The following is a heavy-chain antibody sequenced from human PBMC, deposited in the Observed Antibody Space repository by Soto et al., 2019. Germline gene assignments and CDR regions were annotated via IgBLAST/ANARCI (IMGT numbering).Heavy chain of an antibody. J-gene: IGHJ6*01. D-gene: IGHD1-26*01. CDR1: GYTFTSYY. CDR2: INPSGGST. CDR3: ARDVIRVLRGSWWDYGMDV. Sequence: QVQLVQSGAEVKKPGASVKVSCKASGYTFTSYYMHWVRQAPGQGLEWMGIINPSGGSTSYAQKFQGRVIMTRDTATSTVYMELSRLRSEDTAVYYCARDVIRVLRGSWWDYGMDVLGQGTTVTFSS. V-gene: IGHV1-46*01.